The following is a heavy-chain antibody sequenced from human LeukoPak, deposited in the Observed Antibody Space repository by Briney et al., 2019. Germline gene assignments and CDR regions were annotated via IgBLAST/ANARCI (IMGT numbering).Heavy chain of an antibody. CDR1: GGTFSSYA. D-gene: IGHD3-22*01. V-gene: IGHV1-69*01. CDR3: ARGNGGDSSGYYEGPFDY. CDR2: IIPIFGTA. Sequence: SVKVSCKASGGTFSSYAISWVRQAPGQGLEWMGGIIPIFGTANYAQKFQGRVTITADESTSTAYMELSSLRSEDTAVYYCARGNGGDSSGYYEGPFDYWGQGTLVTVSS. J-gene: IGHJ4*02.